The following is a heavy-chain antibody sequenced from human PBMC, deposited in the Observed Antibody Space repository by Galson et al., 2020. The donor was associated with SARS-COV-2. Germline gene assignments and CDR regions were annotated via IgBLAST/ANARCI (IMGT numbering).Heavy chain of an antibody. CDR2: FDPEDGET. V-gene: IGHV1-24*01. Sequence: ASVKVSCKVSGYTLTELSMHWVRQAPGKGLEWMGGFDPEDGETIYAQKFQGRVTMTEDTSTDTAYMELSSLRSEDTAVYYCATSSPLWFGALRSANWFDPWGQGTLVTVSS. D-gene: IGHD3-10*01. J-gene: IGHJ5*02. CDR1: GYTLTELS. CDR3: ATSSPLWFGALRSANWFDP.